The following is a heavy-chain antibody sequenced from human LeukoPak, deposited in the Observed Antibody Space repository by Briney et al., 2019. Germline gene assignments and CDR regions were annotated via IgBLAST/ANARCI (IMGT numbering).Heavy chain of an antibody. J-gene: IGHJ5*02. D-gene: IGHD3-10*01. V-gene: IGHV3-23*01. Sequence: GGSLRLSCAASDFTFSSYAMSWVRQAPGKGLEWVSAISGSGGSTYYADSVKGRFTISRGNSKNTLYLQMNSLRAEDTAVYYCAKHYYGSGSWGSWFDPWGQGTLVTVSS. CDR3: AKHYYGSGSWGSWFDP. CDR1: DFTFSSYA. CDR2: ISGSGGST.